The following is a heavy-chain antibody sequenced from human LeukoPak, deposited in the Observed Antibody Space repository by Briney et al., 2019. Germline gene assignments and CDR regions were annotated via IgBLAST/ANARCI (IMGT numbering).Heavy chain of an antibody. V-gene: IGHV4-39*01. CDR1: GASISSRSYH. J-gene: IGHJ6*03. CDR2: IYFAGST. CDR3: ARGRGSPIYFYYYMDV. Sequence: PSETLSLTCTVSGASISSRSYHWSWIRQPPGKRLEWIGSIYFAGSTYYNPSLKSLVTISVDRSRNQFSLKLSSVTAADTAVYYCARGRGSPIYFYYYMDVWGKGTTVTVSS. D-gene: IGHD3-10*01.